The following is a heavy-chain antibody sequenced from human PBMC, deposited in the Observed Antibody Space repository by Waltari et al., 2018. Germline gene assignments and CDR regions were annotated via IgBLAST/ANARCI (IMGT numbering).Heavy chain of an antibody. D-gene: IGHD6-25*01. CDR3: ARVLGAAGS. V-gene: IGHV4-39*01. J-gene: IGHJ4*02. CDR1: GGSISSSSYS. Sequence: QLQLQESGPGLVKPSETLSLTCTVSGGSISSSSYSWGWIRQPPGKGLEWIGSIYYSGSTYHNPSLKSRVTISVDTSKNQFSLKLSSVTAADTAVYYCARVLGAAGSWGQGTLVTVSS. CDR2: IYYSGST.